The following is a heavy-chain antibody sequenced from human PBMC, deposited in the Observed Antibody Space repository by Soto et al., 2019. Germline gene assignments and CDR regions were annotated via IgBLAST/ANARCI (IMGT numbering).Heavy chain of an antibody. Sequence: VQLVQSGAEVRKPGASVKVSCKASGYTFSDYYVHWVREAPGQGLEWMGWINPSSGGTIYTQRFQGRVTMTSDTSISTVYMELSRLTADDAAVYYCAREMGVIGAPEYTWFDPWGQGALVTVSS. CDR1: GYTFSDYY. D-gene: IGHD1-26*01. J-gene: IGHJ5*02. V-gene: IGHV1-2*02. CDR3: AREMGVIGAPEYTWFDP. CDR2: INPSSGGT.